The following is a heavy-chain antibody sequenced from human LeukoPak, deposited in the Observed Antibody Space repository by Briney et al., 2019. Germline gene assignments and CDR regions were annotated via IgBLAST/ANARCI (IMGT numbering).Heavy chain of an antibody. V-gene: IGHV3-30*04. CDR2: ISYDASKK. CDR3: AREITHSN. Sequence: PGGSLRVSCEASGFTFSTYAMHWVRQAPGKGLEWVAVISYDASKKYYADSVRGRFTISRDNSKNTLYLQMTSLRAEDTAVYYCAREITHSNWGQGTMVTVSS. J-gene: IGHJ3*01. D-gene: IGHD2-21*01. CDR1: GFTFSTYA.